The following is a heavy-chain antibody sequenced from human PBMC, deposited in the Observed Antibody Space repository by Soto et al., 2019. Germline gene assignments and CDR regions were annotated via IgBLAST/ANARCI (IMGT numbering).Heavy chain of an antibody. Sequence: GSLRLSCAASGFTYNIYAMSWVRQAPGKGLEWIGEINHSGSTNYNPSLKSRVTISVDTSKNQFSLKLSSVTAADTAVYYCARYAVTAPQHWFDPWGQGTLVTVSS. CDR3: ARYAVTAPQHWFDP. CDR2: INHSGST. CDR1: GFTYNIYA. V-gene: IGHV4-34*01. J-gene: IGHJ5*02. D-gene: IGHD4-4*01.